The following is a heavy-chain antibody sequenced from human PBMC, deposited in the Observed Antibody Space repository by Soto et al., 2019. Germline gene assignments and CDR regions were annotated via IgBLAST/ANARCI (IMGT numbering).Heavy chain of an antibody. Sequence: QVQPVESGGGVVQTGRSLSLSCAASGFTFSSYDMDWVRQAPGKGLEWVAVISYDGSNKYYADSVKGRFTISRDNSKNTLYLQMNSLRAEDTAVYYCARERYTYGNYFDYWGQGTLVTVSS. V-gene: IGHV3-30-3*01. J-gene: IGHJ4*02. CDR3: ARERYTYGNYFDY. CDR1: GFTFSSYD. D-gene: IGHD5-18*01. CDR2: ISYDGSNK.